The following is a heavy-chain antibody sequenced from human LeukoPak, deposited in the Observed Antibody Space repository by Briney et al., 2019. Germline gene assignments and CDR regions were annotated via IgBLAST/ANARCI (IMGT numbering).Heavy chain of an antibody. V-gene: IGHV4-39*07. CDR2: IYYSGST. CDR1: GGSISSSNYY. Sequence: SPSETLSLTCTVSGGSISSSNYYWGWIRQPPGKGLEWIGSIYYSGSTYYSPSLKSRVTISVDTSKNQFSLKLSSVTAADTAVYYCARVLYSSSFYYYYYMDVWGKGTTVTISS. CDR3: ARVLYSSSFYYYYYMDV. J-gene: IGHJ6*03. D-gene: IGHD6-13*01.